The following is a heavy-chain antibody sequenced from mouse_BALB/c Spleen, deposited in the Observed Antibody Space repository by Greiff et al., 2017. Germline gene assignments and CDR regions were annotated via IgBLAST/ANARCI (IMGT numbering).Heavy chain of an antibody. CDR3: ARGGYYRYDDAY. CDR2: ISYSGST. D-gene: IGHD2-14*01. J-gene: IGHJ3*01. CDR1: GYSITSDYA. Sequence: VQLKESGPGLVKPSQSLSLTCTVTGYSITSDYAWNWIRQFPGNKLEWMGYISYSGSTSYNPSLKSRISITRDTSKNQFFLQLNSVTTEDTATYYCARGGYYRYDDAYWGQGTLVTVSA. V-gene: IGHV3-2*02.